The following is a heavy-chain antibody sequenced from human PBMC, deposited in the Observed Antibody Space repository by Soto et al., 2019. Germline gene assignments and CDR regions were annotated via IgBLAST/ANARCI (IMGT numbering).Heavy chain of an antibody. V-gene: IGHV1-18*01. D-gene: IGHD2-15*01. CDR2: ISAYNGNT. Sequence: AASVNVYCKASGYSFTSYGISWVRQAPRQGLEWMGWISAYNGNTNYAQKFRGRVTLTTDTSTSTAYMELRSLTSDDTAVYYCARDLGYCSAGSCYPEYFHHWGQGTLVTVSS. CDR3: ARDLGYCSAGSCYPEYFHH. J-gene: IGHJ1*01. CDR1: GYSFTSYG.